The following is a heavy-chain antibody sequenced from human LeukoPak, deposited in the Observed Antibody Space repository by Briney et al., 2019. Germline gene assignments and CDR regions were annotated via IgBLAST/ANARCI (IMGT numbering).Heavy chain of an antibody. CDR1: GGSISSYY. J-gene: IGHJ3*02. Sequence: KPSETLSLTCTVSGGSISSYYWSWIRQPPGKGLEWIGYIYYSGSTNYNPSLKSRVTISVDTSKNQFSLKLSSVTAADTAVYYCARARSITMIVNAKGNAFDIWGQGTMVTVSS. V-gene: IGHV4-59*01. CDR2: IYYSGST. D-gene: IGHD3-22*01. CDR3: ARARSITMIVNAKGNAFDI.